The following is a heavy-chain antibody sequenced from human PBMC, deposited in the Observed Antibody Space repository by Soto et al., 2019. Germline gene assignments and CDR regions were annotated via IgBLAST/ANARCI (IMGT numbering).Heavy chain of an antibody. CDR2: MSNDGSNK. V-gene: IGHV3-30*18. Sequence: FTFSGYGMHWVRQAPGKGLEWVAVMSNDGSNKYYADSVKGRFTISRDNSKNMLYLQMNSLRTEDTAVYYCAKGSSSVYYYYYGIDVWGQGTTVTVSS. CDR3: AKGSSSVYYYYYGIDV. J-gene: IGHJ6*02. D-gene: IGHD6-6*01. CDR1: FTFSGYG.